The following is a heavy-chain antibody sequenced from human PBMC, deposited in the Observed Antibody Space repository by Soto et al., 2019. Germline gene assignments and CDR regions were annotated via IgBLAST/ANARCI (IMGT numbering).Heavy chain of an antibody. J-gene: IGHJ4*02. D-gene: IGHD3-10*01. V-gene: IGHV1-2*02. CDR3: ATDDYGIFPY. CDR1: GYPFTTYY. CDR2: IDPRSGGT. Sequence: HVQLVQSGTEVKKPGASVRVSCMVSGYPFTTYYIHWVRQAPGQGLEWMGWIDPRSGGTVYEQKFQGRGTMTRDTSISTVYMDLSGLTADDTALYYCATDDYGIFPYWGQGSRVTVSS.